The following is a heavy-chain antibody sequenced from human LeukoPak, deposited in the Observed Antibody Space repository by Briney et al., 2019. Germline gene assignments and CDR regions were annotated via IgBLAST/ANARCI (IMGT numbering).Heavy chain of an antibody. V-gene: IGHV3-30-3*01. CDR3: ANSGSYSVYWFDP. CDR1: GFTFSGYA. D-gene: IGHD1-26*01. CDR2: LSQDGTDK. J-gene: IGHJ5*02. Sequence: PGGSLRLSCAASGFTFSGYAMHWVRQAPGKGLEWVAVLSQDGTDKFYADSVKGRFTISRDNAKNSLYLQMNSLRAEDTAVYYCANSGSYSVYWFDPWGQGTLVTVSS.